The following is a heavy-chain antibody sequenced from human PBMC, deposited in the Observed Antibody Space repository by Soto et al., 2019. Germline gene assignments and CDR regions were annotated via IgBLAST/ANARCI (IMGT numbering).Heavy chain of an antibody. D-gene: IGHD6-19*01. CDR3: ARLGDPAVPATGY. CDR2: IYPSDSDT. J-gene: IGHJ4*02. Sequence: EVQLVQSGAEVKKPGEFLKISCKGFGYSFTSYWIGWVRQMPGKGLEWMGIIYPSDSDTKYSPSFQGQVTISADKSISTAYLQWSSLKASDTAMYYCARLGDPAVPATGYWGQGTLVTVSS. CDR1: GYSFTSYW. V-gene: IGHV5-51*03.